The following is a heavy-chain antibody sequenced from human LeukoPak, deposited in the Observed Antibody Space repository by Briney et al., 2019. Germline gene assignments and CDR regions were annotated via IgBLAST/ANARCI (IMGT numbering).Heavy chain of an antibody. J-gene: IGHJ3*01. V-gene: IGHV3-48*02. CDR3: VRDRDYAFDF. CDR1: GFIFSYYS. Sequence: GGSLRLSCAASGFIFSYYSMNWVRQAPGKGLEWTSYSNTDGTISYADSVKGRFTISRDNAENSLYLQMNSLRDEDTAVYFRVRDRDYAFDFWGQGTMVTVSS. CDR2: SNTDGTI.